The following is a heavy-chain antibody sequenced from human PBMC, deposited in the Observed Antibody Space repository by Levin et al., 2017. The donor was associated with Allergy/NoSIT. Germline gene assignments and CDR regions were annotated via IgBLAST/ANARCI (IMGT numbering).Heavy chain of an antibody. CDR1: GGSISSSSYY. CDR2: IYYSGST. V-gene: IGHV4-39*01. Sequence: SQTLSLTCTVSGGSISSSSYYWGWIRQPPGKGLEWIGSIYYSGSTYYNPSLKSRVTISVDTSKNQFSLKLSSVTAADTAVYYCARSNLLWFGESGNFDIWGQGTMVTVSS. CDR3: ARSNLLWFGESGNFDI. J-gene: IGHJ3*02. D-gene: IGHD3-10*01.